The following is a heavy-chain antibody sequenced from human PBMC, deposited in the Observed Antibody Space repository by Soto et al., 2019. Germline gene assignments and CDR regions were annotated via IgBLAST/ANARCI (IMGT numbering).Heavy chain of an antibody. D-gene: IGHD3-3*01. V-gene: IGHV3-23*01. Sequence: GESLKISCAASGFTFSSYAMSWVRQAPGKGLEWVSAISGSGGSTYYADSVKGRFTISRDNSKNTLYLQLNSLRAEDTAVYYCAKEMTIFGVVTDFDYWGQGTLVTVSS. J-gene: IGHJ4*02. CDR2: ISGSGGST. CDR3: AKEMTIFGVVTDFDY. CDR1: GFTFSSYA.